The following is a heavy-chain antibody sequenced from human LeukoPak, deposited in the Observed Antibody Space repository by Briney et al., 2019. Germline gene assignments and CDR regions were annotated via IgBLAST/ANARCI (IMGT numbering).Heavy chain of an antibody. D-gene: IGHD1-26*01. V-gene: IGHV1-24*01. CDR3: ATGEFGGSYPFDY. CDR2: FDPEDGET. CDR1: GYTLTELS. J-gene: IGHJ4*02. Sequence: ASVKVSCKVSGYTLTELSMHWVRQAPGKGLEWMGGFDPEDGETIYAQKFQGRVTITEDTSTDTAYMELSSLRSEDTAVYYCATGEFGGSYPFDYWGQGTLVTVSS.